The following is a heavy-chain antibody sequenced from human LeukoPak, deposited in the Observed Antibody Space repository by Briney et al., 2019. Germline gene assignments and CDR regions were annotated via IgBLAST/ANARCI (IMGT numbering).Heavy chain of an antibody. Sequence: TASETLSLTCTVSGGSISSYYWSWIRQPPGKGLEWIWYIYYSGSTNYNPSLKSRVTISVDTSKNQFSLKLSSVTAADTAVYYCASGQYYYDSSGYQDDAFDIWGQGTMVTVSS. CDR1: GGSISSYY. CDR2: IYYSGST. D-gene: IGHD3-22*01. J-gene: IGHJ3*02. CDR3: ASGQYYYDSSGYQDDAFDI. V-gene: IGHV4-59*01.